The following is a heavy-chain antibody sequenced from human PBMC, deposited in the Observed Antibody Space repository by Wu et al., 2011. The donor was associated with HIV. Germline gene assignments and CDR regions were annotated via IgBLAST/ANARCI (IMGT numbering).Heavy chain of an antibody. CDR1: GYTFTSYG. Sequence: QVQLVQSGAEVRKPGSSVKLSCKTSGYTFTSYGISWVRQAPGQGLEWMGWISADNGDTNYAQKLQGRVTMTTDTSTSTAYMELRSLRYEDTAVYYCARSDYSNSGGWFDPWGQGTLVTVSS. CDR3: ARSDYSNSGGWFDP. CDR2: ISADNGDT. J-gene: IGHJ5*02. D-gene: IGHD4-11*01. V-gene: IGHV1-18*01.